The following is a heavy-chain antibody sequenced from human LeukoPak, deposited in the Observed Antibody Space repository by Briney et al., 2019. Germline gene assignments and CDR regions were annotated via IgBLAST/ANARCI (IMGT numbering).Heavy chain of an antibody. Sequence: PSETLSLTCAVSGGSISSTSYYWAWIRQPPGKGLEWIGSFYYSGTTFYNPSLKSRVTISADTSKNQFSLRLSSVTAADTAVYYCARRGYSSGWNGDWFDPWGQGTLVTVSS. J-gene: IGHJ5*02. CDR3: ARRGYSSGWNGDWFDP. CDR2: FYYSGTT. D-gene: IGHD6-19*01. V-gene: IGHV4-39*01. CDR1: GGSISSTSYY.